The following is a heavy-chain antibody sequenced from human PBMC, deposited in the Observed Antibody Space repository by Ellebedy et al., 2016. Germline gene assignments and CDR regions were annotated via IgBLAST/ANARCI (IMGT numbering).Heavy chain of an antibody. CDR3: AVYYYDSTGDYYQFDF. CDR1: GGSIRRRSHY. J-gene: IGHJ4*02. Sequence: GSLRLSCTVSGGSIRRRSHYWGWIRQPPGKGLECIGSVYYSGTTYYNPSLKSRVTISVDTSKNQFSLRVTAVTAADTSVYFCAVYYYDSTGDYYQFDFWGPGTPVTVSS. D-gene: IGHD3-22*01. CDR2: VYYSGTT. V-gene: IGHV4-39*07.